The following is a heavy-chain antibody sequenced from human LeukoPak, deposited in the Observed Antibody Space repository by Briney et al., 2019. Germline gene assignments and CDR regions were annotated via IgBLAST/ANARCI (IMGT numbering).Heavy chain of an antibody. V-gene: IGHV4-38-2*02. D-gene: IGHD6-13*01. CDR1: GYSISSGYY. Sequence: PSETLSLTCTVSGYSISSGYYWGWIRQAPGKGLEWIGSIYNSGSTYYNPSLKSRVTISVDMSKNQFSLKLSSVTAADTAVYYCARDVVAAAGTWDYWGQGTLVTVSS. CDR2: IYNSGST. CDR3: ARDVVAAAGTWDY. J-gene: IGHJ4*02.